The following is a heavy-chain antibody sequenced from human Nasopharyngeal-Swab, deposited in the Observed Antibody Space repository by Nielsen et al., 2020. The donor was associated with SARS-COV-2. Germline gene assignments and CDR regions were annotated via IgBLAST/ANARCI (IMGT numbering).Heavy chain of an antibody. D-gene: IGHD2-15*01. J-gene: IGHJ5*02. CDR1: GYTFTSYY. Sequence: ASVKVSCKASGYTFTSYYMHWVRQAPGQGLEWMGIINPSGGSTSYAQKFQGRVTMTRDTSTNTVYMELYSLTSEDTAVYYCARGGDPREVVAATDCFDPWGQGTLVTVPS. CDR2: INPSGGST. V-gene: IGHV1-46*01. CDR3: ARGGDPREVVAATDCFDP.